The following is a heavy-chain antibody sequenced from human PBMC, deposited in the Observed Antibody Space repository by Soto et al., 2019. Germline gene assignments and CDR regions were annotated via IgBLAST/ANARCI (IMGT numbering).Heavy chain of an antibody. D-gene: IGHD2-15*01. Sequence: QVQLVESGGGVVQPGRSLRLSCAASGFTFSSYGMHWVRQAPGKGLEWLAVISYDGSNKYYAESVKGRFTISRDNSKNPVYVQMNSLRVEDTAVYYCAKDRGRWWLEGSFDYWGQGTLVTVSS. CDR2: ISYDGSNK. CDR1: GFTFSSYG. CDR3: AKDRGRWWLEGSFDY. V-gene: IGHV3-30*18. J-gene: IGHJ4*02.